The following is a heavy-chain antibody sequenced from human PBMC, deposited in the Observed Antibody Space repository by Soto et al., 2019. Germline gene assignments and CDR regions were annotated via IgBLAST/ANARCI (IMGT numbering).Heavy chain of an antibody. V-gene: IGHV5-51*01. CDR2: IYPDDSDT. J-gene: IGHJ4*02. D-gene: IGHD6-13*01. CDR3: ARSPRSSPYFDY. Sequence: PGESLKISCKGSGYSFTNYWIGWGRQMPGKGLEWMGMIYPDDSDTKYSPSFQGQVTFSADKSINTAYLQWSSLKASDTAIYYCARSPRSSPYFDYWGQVALVTVSS. CDR1: GYSFTNYW.